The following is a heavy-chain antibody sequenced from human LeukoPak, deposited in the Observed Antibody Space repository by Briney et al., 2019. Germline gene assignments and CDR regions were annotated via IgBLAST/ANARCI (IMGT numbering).Heavy chain of an antibody. CDR2: INPSGGST. Sequence: GASVKVSCKASGYTFTGYYMHWVRQAPGQGLEWMGIINPSGGSTSYAQKFQGRVTMTRDTSTSTVYMELSSLRSEDTAVYYCARGDLSSSWYHPKQGPFDYWGQGTLVTVSS. J-gene: IGHJ4*01. D-gene: IGHD6-13*01. V-gene: IGHV1-46*01. CDR1: GYTFTGYY. CDR3: ARGDLSSSWYHPKQGPFDY.